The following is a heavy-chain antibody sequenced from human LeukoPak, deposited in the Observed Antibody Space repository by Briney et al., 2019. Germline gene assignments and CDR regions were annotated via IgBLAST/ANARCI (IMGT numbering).Heavy chain of an antibody. Sequence: PGGSLRLSCAASGFTFDDYAMHWVRQAPGKGLEWGSGISWNSGSIGYADSVKGRFTISRDNAKNSLYLQMNSLRAEDTALYYCAKDKRAKDYYYYGMDVWGQGTTVTVSS. V-gene: IGHV3-9*01. CDR1: GFTFDDYA. CDR3: AKDKRAKDYYYYGMDV. D-gene: IGHD6-25*01. CDR2: ISWNSGSI. J-gene: IGHJ6*02.